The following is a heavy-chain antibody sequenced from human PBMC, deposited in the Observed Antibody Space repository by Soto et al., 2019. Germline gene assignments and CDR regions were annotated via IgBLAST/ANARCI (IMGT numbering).Heavy chain of an antibody. V-gene: IGHV1-8*01. CDR3: ARGPFYSGYEDYMDV. J-gene: IGHJ6*03. CDR2: MNPNSGNT. D-gene: IGHD5-12*01. CDR1: GYTFTSYD. Sequence: ASVKVSCKASGYTFTSYDINWVRQATGQGLEWMGWMNPNSGNTGYAQKFQGRVTMTRNTSISTAYMELSSLRSEDTAVYYCARGPFYSGYEDYMDVWGKGTTVTVSS.